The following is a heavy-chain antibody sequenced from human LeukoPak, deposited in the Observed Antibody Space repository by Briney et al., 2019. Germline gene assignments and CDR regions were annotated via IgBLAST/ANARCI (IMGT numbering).Heavy chain of an antibody. V-gene: IGHV3-43D*04. CDR1: GFTFDDYA. D-gene: IGHD1-26*01. CDR3: AKDVSGSYFRRXDX. CDR2: ISWDGGST. Sequence: GGSLRLSCAASGFTFDDYAMHWVRQAPGKGLEWVSLISWDGGSTYYADSVKGRFTISRDNSKNSLYLQMNSLRAEDTALYYCAKDVSGSYFRRXDXXGQGXXVTV. J-gene: IGHJ4*02.